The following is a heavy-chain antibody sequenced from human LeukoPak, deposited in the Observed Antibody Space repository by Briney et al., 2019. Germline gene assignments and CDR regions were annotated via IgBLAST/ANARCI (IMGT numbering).Heavy chain of an antibody. V-gene: IGHV4-34*01. D-gene: IGHD3-22*01. CDR3: ARNLMGYYDSSGYPKYYFDY. J-gene: IGHJ4*02. Sequence: SSETLSLTCGVSDGSLSGYYWSWIRQPPEKGLEWIGEINRSGSTNYNPSLKSRVTISVDTSKNQFSLKLSSVTAADTAVYYCARNLMGYYDSSGYPKYYFDYWGQGTLVTVSS. CDR1: DGSLSGYY. CDR2: INRSGST.